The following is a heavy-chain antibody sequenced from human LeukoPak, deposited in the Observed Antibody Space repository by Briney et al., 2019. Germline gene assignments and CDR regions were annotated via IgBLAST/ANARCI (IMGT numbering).Heavy chain of an antibody. V-gene: IGHV4-59*03. J-gene: IGHJ4*02. CDR3: ATGRDSYKTGH. Sequence: SETLSLTCTFSGVSYSPGHWSWIRQPPGKGLEWIGVICDNGNTDYNPSLKSRVTISVDTSKRQFSPKLSSLAAADTAVYYCATGRDSYKTGHWGQGTLVTVSS. CDR2: ICDNGNT. D-gene: IGHD3-10*01. CDR1: GVSYSPGH.